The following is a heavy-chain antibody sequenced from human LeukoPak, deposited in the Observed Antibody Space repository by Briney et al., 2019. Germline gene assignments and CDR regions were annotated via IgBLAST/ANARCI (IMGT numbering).Heavy chain of an antibody. V-gene: IGHV4-59*12. Sequence: TSETLSLTCTVSGGSISSYYWSWIRQPPGKGLEWIGYIYYTGSTDFNPSLRSRVSFSLDTSKNQFSLTLTSVTAADTAVYYCATRPADSAWHPFFDFWGQGILVTVSS. CDR1: GGSISSYY. D-gene: IGHD5-18*01. CDR2: IYYTGST. J-gene: IGHJ4*02. CDR3: ATRPADSAWHPFFDF.